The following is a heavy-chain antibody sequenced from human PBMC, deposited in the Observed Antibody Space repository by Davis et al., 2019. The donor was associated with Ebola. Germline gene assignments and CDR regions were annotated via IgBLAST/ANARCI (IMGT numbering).Heavy chain of an antibody. CDR3: AGVPRY. CDR1: GGSFSGYY. Sequence: MPGGSLRLSCAVYGGSFSGYYWSWIRQPPGKGLGWIGEINHSGSTNYNPSLKSRVTISVDTSKNQFSLKLSSVTAADTAVYYCAGVPRYWGQGTLVTVSS. J-gene: IGHJ4*02. CDR2: INHSGST. V-gene: IGHV4-34*01.